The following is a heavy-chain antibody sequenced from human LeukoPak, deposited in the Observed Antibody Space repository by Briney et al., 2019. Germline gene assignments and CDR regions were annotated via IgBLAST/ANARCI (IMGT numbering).Heavy chain of an antibody. Sequence: GGSLRLSCAASGFTFSDYYMSWIRQAPGKGLEWVSYISSSGSTIYYADSVKGRFTISRDNAKNSLYLQMNTLRAEDTAVYYCAKSAGGSYGLYYFDYWGQGALVTVSS. CDR3: AKSAGGSYGLYYFDY. J-gene: IGHJ4*02. D-gene: IGHD3-10*01. CDR1: GFTFSDYY. V-gene: IGHV3-11*01. CDR2: ISSSGSTI.